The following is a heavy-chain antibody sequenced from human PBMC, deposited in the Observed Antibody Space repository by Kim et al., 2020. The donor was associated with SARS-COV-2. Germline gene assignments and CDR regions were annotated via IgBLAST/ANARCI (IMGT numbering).Heavy chain of an antibody. CDR2: INPNSGGT. Sequence: ASVKVSCKASGYTFTGYYMHWVRQAPGQGLEWMGRINPNSGGTNYAQKFQGRVTMTRDTSISTAYMELSRLRSDDTAVYYCARARDFWSGWRDYWGQGTLVTVSS. CDR1: GYTFTGYY. CDR3: ARARDFWSGWRDY. D-gene: IGHD3-3*01. J-gene: IGHJ4*02. V-gene: IGHV1-2*06.